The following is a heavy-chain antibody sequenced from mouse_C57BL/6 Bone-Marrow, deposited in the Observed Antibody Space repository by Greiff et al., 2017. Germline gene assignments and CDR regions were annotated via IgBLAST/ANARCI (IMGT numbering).Heavy chain of an antibody. J-gene: IGHJ2*01. CDR1: GFTFSDYG. V-gene: IGHV5-17*01. D-gene: IGHD1-1*01. CDR2: ISSGSSTI. Sequence: EVQRVESGGGLVKPGGSLKLSCAASGFTFSDYGMHWVRQAPEKGLEWVAYISSGSSTIYYADTVKGRFTISRDNAKNTLFLQMTSLRSEDTAMYYCASTYYYGSSLDYWGQGTTLTVSS. CDR3: ASTYYYGSSLDY.